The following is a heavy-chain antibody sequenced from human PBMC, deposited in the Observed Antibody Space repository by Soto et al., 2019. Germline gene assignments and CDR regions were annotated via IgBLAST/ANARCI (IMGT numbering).Heavy chain of an antibody. V-gene: IGHV1-46*03. D-gene: IGHD3-22*01. CDR2: INPSDSST. CDR3: ARLSDSSGSVSFDY. Sequence: ASVKVSCKASGYTFTSYYMHWVRQAPGQGLEWMGIINPSDSSTTYAQRFQGRVTMTRDTSTSTVYMQLTSLKSEDTAVYYCARLSDSSGSVSFDYWGQGTLVTVSS. J-gene: IGHJ4*02. CDR1: GYTFTSYY.